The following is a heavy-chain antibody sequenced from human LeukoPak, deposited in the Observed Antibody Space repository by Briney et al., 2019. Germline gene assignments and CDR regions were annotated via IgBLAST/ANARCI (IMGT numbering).Heavy chain of an antibody. CDR1: GYTFTAYY. Sequence: GASVKVSCKSSGYTFTAYYVHWVRQAPGQGPEWMGWVNFKTGATEYAQKFQGRVTLTRDTTITTAYMELNRLGSDDTAVYYCTSHPVVGTTIFDYWGQGTLVTVSS. V-gene: IGHV1-2*02. J-gene: IGHJ4*02. CDR3: TSHPVVGTTIFDY. CDR2: VNFKTGAT. D-gene: IGHD1-26*01.